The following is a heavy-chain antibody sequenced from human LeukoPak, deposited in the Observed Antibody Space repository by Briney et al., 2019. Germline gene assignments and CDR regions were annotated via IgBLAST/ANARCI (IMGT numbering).Heavy chain of an antibody. V-gene: IGHV4-59*01. CDR3: ARVYGSGNYYYGMDV. CDR2: IYYSGST. CDR1: GGSISSYY. Sequence: KPSETLSLTCTVSGGSISSYYWSWIRQPPGKGLEWIGHIYYSGSTNYNPSLKSRVTISVDTSKNQFSLKLSSVTAADTAVYYCARVYGSGNYYYGMDVWGKGTTVTVSS. D-gene: IGHD3-10*01. J-gene: IGHJ6*04.